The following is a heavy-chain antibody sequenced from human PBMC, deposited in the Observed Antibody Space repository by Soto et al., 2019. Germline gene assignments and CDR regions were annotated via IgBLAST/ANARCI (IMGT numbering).Heavy chain of an antibody. D-gene: IGHD3-16*01. CDR3: AMVDNYVTPTPQDV. CDR1: GYIFVNYG. V-gene: IGHV1-18*01. J-gene: IGHJ6*02. Sequence: QVQLVQSGDEVKKPGASVKVSCKASGYIFVNYGIAWVRQAPGQGLEWMGWISPYNGNTHYATKVQGRLTMTTDTSTSTAYMDLGSLTSYDTAAYYCAMVDNYVTPTPQDVWGQGTTVTVSS. CDR2: ISPYNGNT.